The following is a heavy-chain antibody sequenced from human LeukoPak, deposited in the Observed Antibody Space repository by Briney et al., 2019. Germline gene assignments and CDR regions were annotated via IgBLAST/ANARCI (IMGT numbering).Heavy chain of an antibody. CDR2: FDPEDGET. Sequence: GASVKVSCKVSGYTLTELSMRWVRQAPGKGLEWMGGFDPEDGETIYAQKFQGRVTMTEDTSTDTAYMELSSLRSEDTAVYYCATVPRYYGSGSYVFDYWGQGTLVTVS. D-gene: IGHD3-10*01. CDR1: GYTLTELS. V-gene: IGHV1-24*01. CDR3: ATVPRYYGSGSYVFDY. J-gene: IGHJ4*02.